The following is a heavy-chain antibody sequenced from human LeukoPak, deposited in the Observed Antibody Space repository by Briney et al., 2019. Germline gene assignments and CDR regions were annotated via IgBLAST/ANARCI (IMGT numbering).Heavy chain of an antibody. CDR2: IIPIFGTA. J-gene: IGHJ4*02. CDR3: ASAGYCSGGSCYSFDY. Sequence: SVKVSCKASGGTFSSYAIGWVRQAPGQGLEWMGGIIPIFGTANYAQKFQGRVTITTDESTSTAYMELSSLRSEDTAVYYCASAGYCSGGSCYSFDYWGQGTLVTVSS. V-gene: IGHV1-69*05. CDR1: GGTFSSYA. D-gene: IGHD2-15*01.